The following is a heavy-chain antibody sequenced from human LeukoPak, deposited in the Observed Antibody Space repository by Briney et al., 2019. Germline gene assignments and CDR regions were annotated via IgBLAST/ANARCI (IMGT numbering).Heavy chain of an antibody. CDR3: ARQFYGGTSPNWFDP. D-gene: IGHD4-23*01. J-gene: IGHJ5*02. V-gene: IGHV5-51*01. Sequence: GESLKISCKGSGYSFTSYWIGWVRQMPGKGLEWMGIIYPGDSDTRYSPSFQGQVTISADKSISTAYLQWSSLKASDTAMYYCARQFYGGTSPNWFDPWGQGTLVTVSS. CDR2: IYPGDSDT. CDR1: GYSFTSYW.